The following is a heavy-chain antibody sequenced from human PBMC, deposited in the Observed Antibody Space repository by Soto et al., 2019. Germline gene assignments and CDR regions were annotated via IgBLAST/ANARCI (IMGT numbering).Heavy chain of an antibody. Sequence: PSETLSLTCTVSGGSISSYYWSWIRQPPGKGLEWIGYIYYSGSTNYNPSLKSRVTISVDTSKNQFSLKLSSVTAADTAVYYCARYLAGYYYMDVWGKGTTVTVSS. J-gene: IGHJ6*03. CDR1: GGSISSYY. V-gene: IGHV4-59*01. CDR3: ARYLAGYYYMDV. CDR2: IYYSGST.